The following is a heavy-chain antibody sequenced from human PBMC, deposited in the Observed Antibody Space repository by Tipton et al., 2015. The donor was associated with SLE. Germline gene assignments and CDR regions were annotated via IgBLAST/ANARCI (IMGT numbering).Heavy chain of an antibody. J-gene: IGHJ4*02. CDR2: IYYSGST. D-gene: IGHD6-19*01. CDR1: GGPISSYY. CDR3: ARVSSGGSGDY. V-gene: IGHV4-59*01. Sequence: TLSLTCTVSGGPISSYYWSWIRQPPGKGLEWIGYIYYSGSTNYNPSLKSRVTISVDTSKNQFSLKLSSVTAADTAVYYCARVSSGGSGDYWGQGTLVTVSS.